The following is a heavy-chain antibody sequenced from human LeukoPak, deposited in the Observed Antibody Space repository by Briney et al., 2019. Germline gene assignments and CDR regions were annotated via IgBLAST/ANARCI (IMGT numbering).Heavy chain of an antibody. Sequence: ASVKVSCKASGGTFSSYAISWVRQAPGQGLEWMGWISAYSGDTNYAQKFQGRATMTTDTSTSTAYMELRSLRSDDTAVYYCARVPGTMVRGLDYWGQGTLVTVSS. CDR3: ARVPGTMVRGLDY. D-gene: IGHD3-10*01. J-gene: IGHJ4*02. V-gene: IGHV1-18*01. CDR1: GGTFSSYA. CDR2: ISAYSGDT.